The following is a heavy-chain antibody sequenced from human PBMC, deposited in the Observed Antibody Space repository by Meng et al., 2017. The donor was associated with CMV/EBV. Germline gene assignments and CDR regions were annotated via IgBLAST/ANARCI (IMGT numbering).Heavy chain of an antibody. V-gene: IGHV3-7*01. CDR1: GFSFSWYW. J-gene: IGHJ1*01. CDR2: IRQDGSEA. CDR3: VRESSSFSWSEHLQH. Sequence: GESLKISCAASGFSFSWYWMTWVRQAPGKGLEWVANIRQDGSEAYYVDSVKGRFTIFRDNTKNSLFLQMDSLSAEDTAIYYCVRESSSFSWSEHLQHWGQGTLVTVSS.